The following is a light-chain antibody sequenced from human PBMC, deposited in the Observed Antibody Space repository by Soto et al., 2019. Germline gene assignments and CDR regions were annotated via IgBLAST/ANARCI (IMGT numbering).Light chain of an antibody. CDR3: EQYKNWPPLT. Sequence: EIVMTQSPATLSVSPGETATLSCRASQSVSYNLAWYQQKPGQGPRLLIYGAFTRATGIPARFSGSGSGTEFTLTISSLQSEDFAVYDCEQYKNWPPLTFGGGTKVEI. J-gene: IGKJ4*01. CDR2: GAF. CDR1: QSVSYN. V-gene: IGKV3D-15*01.